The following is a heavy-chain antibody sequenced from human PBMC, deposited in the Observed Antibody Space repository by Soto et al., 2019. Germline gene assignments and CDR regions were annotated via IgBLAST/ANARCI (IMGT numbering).Heavy chain of an antibody. Sequence: GASVKVSCKASGYTFTSYAMHWVRQAPGQRLEWMGWINAGNGNTKYSQKFQGRVTITRDTSASTAYMELSSLRSEDTAVYYCARDPSYYDFWSGYSNWFDPWGQGTLVTVSS. CDR3: ARDPSYYDFWSGYSNWFDP. J-gene: IGHJ5*02. CDR1: GYTFTSYA. CDR2: INAGNGNT. D-gene: IGHD3-3*01. V-gene: IGHV1-3*01.